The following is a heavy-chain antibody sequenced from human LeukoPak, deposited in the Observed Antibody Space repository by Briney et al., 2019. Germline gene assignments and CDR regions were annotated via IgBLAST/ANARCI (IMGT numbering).Heavy chain of an antibody. V-gene: IGHV1-18*01. D-gene: IGHD1-26*01. J-gene: IGHJ5*02. CDR3: AREGKVGATNPWFDP. Sequence: ASVKVSCKASGYTFTTYVISWVRQAPGQGLEWMGWISAYNGNTNYAQKFQGRVTMTTDTSTSTAYMELRSLRSDDTAVYYCAREGKVGATNPWFDPWGQGTLVTVSS. CDR2: ISAYNGNT. CDR1: GYTFTTYV.